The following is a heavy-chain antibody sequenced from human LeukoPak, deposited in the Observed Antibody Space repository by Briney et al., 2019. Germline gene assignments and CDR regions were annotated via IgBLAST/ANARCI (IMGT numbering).Heavy chain of an antibody. Sequence: GESLKISCKGSGYSFTSYWIGLVRQMPGKGLEWMGIIYPGDSDTRYSPSFQGQVTISADKSTSTAYLQWSSLKASDTAMYYCARLGAARRYYYYGMGVWGQGTTVTVSS. D-gene: IGHD6-6*01. V-gene: IGHV5-51*01. CDR3: ARLGAARRYYYYGMGV. J-gene: IGHJ6*02. CDR2: IYPGDSDT. CDR1: GYSFTSYW.